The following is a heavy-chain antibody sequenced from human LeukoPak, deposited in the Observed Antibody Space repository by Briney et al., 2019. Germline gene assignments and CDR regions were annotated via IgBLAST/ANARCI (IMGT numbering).Heavy chain of an antibody. V-gene: IGHV3-53*01. CDR3: ARGGHYYDSSGYFPLFGY. CDR2: IYSGGST. Sequence: GGSLRLSCAASGFTVSSNYMSWVRQAPGKGLEWVSVIYSGGSTYYADSVKGRFTISRDNSKNTLYLQMNSLRAEDTAVYYCARGGHYYDSSGYFPLFGYWGQGTLVTVSS. D-gene: IGHD3-22*01. CDR1: GFTVSSNY. J-gene: IGHJ4*02.